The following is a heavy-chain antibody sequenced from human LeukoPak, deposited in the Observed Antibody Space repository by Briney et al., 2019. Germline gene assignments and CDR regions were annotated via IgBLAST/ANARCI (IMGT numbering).Heavy chain of an antibody. V-gene: IGHV3-13*01. CDR1: GFTFSSYD. CDR2: IGTAGDT. D-gene: IGHD3-10*01. J-gene: IGHJ4*02. CDR3: ARAGFGGKYDY. Sequence: GGSLRLSCAASGFTFSSYDMHWVRQATGKGLEWVSAIGTAGDTYYPGSVKGRFTISRENAKNSLYLQMNSLRAGDTAVYYCARAGFGGKYDYWGQGTLVTVSS.